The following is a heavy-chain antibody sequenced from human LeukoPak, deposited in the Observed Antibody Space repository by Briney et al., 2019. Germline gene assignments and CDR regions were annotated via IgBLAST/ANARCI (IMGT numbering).Heavy chain of an antibody. CDR2: IIPILGIA. CDR1: GGTFSSYA. CDR3: ARDCSGGSCELRNNWFDP. V-gene: IGHV1-69*04. Sequence: ASVKVSCKASGGTFSSYAISWVRQAPGQGLEWMGRIIPILGIANYAQKFQGRVTITADKSTSTAYMELSSLRSEDTAVYYCARDCSGGSCELRNNWFDPWGQGTLVTVSS. J-gene: IGHJ5*02. D-gene: IGHD2-15*01.